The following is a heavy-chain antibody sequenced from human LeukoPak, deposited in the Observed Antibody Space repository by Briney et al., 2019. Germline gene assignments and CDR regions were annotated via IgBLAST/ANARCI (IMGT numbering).Heavy chain of an antibody. CDR3: ATGSRAYSGYDLFDY. CDR2: ISWNIVSI. Sequence: PGRSLRLSCAASGFTLDDYAMHWVRQAPGKGLEWVSGISWNIVSIGYADSVKGRFTISRDNAKNSLYLHMNSLSAEDTALSYCATGSRAYSGYDLFDYWGQGTLVTVSS. J-gene: IGHJ4*02. D-gene: IGHD5-12*01. V-gene: IGHV3-9*01. CDR1: GFTLDDYA.